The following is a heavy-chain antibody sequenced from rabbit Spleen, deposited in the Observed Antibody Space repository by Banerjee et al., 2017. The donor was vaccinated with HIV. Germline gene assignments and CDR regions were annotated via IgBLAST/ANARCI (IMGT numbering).Heavy chain of an antibody. D-gene: IGHD4-1*01. CDR2: IDPVFGIT. V-gene: IGHV1S7*01. CDR3: VREVAVKFNL. Sequence: QLEESAGGLVQPGGSLKLSCKASGFTLSSYYMNWVRQAPGKGLEWIGYIDPVFGITNYAVSVKGRFTISRDNTQNTLYLQLNSLTAADTATYFCVREVAVKFNLWGQGTLVTVS. CDR1: GFTLSSYY. J-gene: IGHJ4*01.